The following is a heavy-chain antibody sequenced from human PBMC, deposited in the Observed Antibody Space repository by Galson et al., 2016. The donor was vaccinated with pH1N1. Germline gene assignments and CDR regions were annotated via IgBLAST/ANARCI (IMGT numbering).Heavy chain of an antibody. Sequence: LRLSCAASGFTFSDYYMNWVRQAPGKGLEWVSGISPRGDITYYADFVKGRCAIFRDNSKNIVSLEMNSLRAEDTALYRCAKDIDWGAFQSWGQGTWVTVSS. CDR3: AKDIDWGAFQS. CDR1: GFTFSDYY. V-gene: IGHV3-23*01. CDR2: ISPRGDIT. J-gene: IGHJ5*02. D-gene: IGHD3-9*01.